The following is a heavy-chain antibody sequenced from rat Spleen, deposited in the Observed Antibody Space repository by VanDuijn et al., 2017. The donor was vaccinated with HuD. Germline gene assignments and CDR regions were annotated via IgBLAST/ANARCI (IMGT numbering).Heavy chain of an antibody. J-gene: IGHJ2*01. V-gene: IGHV2S63*01. Sequence: VQLKESGPGLVQPSQTLSLTCTVSGISLTDYSVHWVRQPPGKGLEWMGVMWSGGSTAYNSALKSRLSNSRDTSKSQVFLKINSLQTEDTAVYYCTRDRYNFDYWGQGVMVTVSS. CDR2: MWSGGST. CDR3: TRDRYNFDY. D-gene: IGHD1-5*01. CDR1: GISLTDYS.